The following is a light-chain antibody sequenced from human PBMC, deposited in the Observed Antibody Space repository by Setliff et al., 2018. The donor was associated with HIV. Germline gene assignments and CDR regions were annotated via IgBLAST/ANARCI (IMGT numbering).Light chain of an antibody. V-gene: IGLV1-44*01. Sequence: KRVTISCSGSSSNIGVNVVNWYQHVPGTSPKLLIYNNYQRPSGVPDRFSGSKSGSSGSLAISGLQSEDEADYYCAVWDNGLKGYVFGTGTKVTVL. J-gene: IGLJ1*01. CDR3: AVWDNGLKGYV. CDR2: NNY. CDR1: SSNIGVNV.